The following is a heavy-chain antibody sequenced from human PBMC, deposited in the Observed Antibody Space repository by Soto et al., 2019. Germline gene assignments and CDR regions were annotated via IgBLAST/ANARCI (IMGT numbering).Heavy chain of an antibody. D-gene: IGHD2-2*01. CDR2: INHSGST. Sequence: SETLSLTCAVYGGSFSGYYWSWIRQPPGKGLEWIGEINHSGSTNYNPSLKSRVTISVDTSKNQFSLKLSSVTAADTAVYYCARGENCSSTSCYEVFMTGFDYWGQGTLVTAPQ. CDR3: ARGENCSSTSCYEVFMTGFDY. J-gene: IGHJ4*02. V-gene: IGHV4-34*01. CDR1: GGSFSGYY.